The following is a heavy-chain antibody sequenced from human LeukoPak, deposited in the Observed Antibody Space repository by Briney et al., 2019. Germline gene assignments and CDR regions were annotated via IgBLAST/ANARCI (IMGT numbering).Heavy chain of an antibody. V-gene: IGHV3-11*01. Sequence: GGSLRLSCAASGFTFSDYYMSWIRQAPGKGLEWVSYISNSGSTISYADSVKGRFAISRDNAKNSLYLQMNSLRAEDTAVYYCARVSEYSAFTWSHWGQGTLVTISS. CDR1: GFTFSDYY. J-gene: IGHJ4*02. CDR2: ISNSGSTI. D-gene: IGHD5-12*01. CDR3: ARVSEYSAFTWSH.